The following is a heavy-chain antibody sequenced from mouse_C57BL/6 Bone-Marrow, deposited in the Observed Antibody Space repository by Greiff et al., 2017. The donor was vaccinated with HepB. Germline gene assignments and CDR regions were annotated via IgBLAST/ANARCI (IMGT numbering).Heavy chain of an antibody. J-gene: IGHJ4*01. CDR1: GYAFSSSW. Sequence: QVQLQQSGPELVKPGASVKISCKASGYAFSSSWMNWVKQRPGKGLEWIGRIYPGDGDTNYNGKFKGKATLTADKSSSTAYMQLSSLTSEDSAVYFCARGTRRAMDYWGQGTSVTVSS. CDR2: IYPGDGDT. CDR3: ARGTRRAMDY. D-gene: IGHD3-3*01. V-gene: IGHV1-82*01.